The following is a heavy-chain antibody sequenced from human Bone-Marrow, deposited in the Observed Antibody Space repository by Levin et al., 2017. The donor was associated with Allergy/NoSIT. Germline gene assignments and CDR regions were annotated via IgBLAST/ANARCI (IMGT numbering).Heavy chain of an antibody. CDR1: GFTFRDFG. V-gene: IGHV3-30*18. J-gene: IGHJ6*03. D-gene: IGHD3-10*01. CDR2: ILSNGRDE. CDR3: TKELRGGLYFNYMNV. Sequence: GGSLRLSCAASGFTFRDFGIHWVRQAPGKGLEWLAVILSNGRDEYYADSVKGRFTISRDNSKNTVYLQVKSLRPEDTAVYYCTKELRGGLYFNYMNVWGKGTTVTVSS.